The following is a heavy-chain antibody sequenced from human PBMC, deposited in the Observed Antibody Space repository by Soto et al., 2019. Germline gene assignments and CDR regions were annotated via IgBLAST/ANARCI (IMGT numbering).Heavy chain of an antibody. V-gene: IGHV4-39*01. CDR1: GGSISSSSYY. D-gene: IGHD2-15*01. CDR2: IYYSGNT. Sequence: PSETLSLTCTVSGGSISSSSYYWGWVRQPPGKGLEWIGSIYYSGNTHYNPSLRSRVTISVDTSKNQFSLRLSSVTAADTAVYYCTRIYCSATACYHFDYWGQGTLVTVSS. J-gene: IGHJ4*02. CDR3: TRIYCSATACYHFDY.